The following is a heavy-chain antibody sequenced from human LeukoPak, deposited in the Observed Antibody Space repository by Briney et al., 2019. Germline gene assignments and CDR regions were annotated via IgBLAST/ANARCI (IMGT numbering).Heavy chain of an antibody. J-gene: IGHJ5*02. D-gene: IGHD6-13*01. V-gene: IGHV4-39*07. CDR3: ARTVVGGDSSRGWYLNWFDP. CDR2: IYYSGST. Sequence: PSETLSLTCTVSGGSISSNSYYWGWIRQPPGKGLEWIGSIYYSGSTNYNPSLKSRVTISVDTSKNQFSLKLSSVTAADTAVYYCARTVVGGDSSRGWYLNWFDPWGQGTLVTVSS. CDR1: GGSISSNSYY.